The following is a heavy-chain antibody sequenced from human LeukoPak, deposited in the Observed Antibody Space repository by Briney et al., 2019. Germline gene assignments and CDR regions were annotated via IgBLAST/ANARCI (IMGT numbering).Heavy chain of an antibody. Sequence: ASVKVSCKASGYTFTNHYINWVRQAPGQGLEWMGIINPITGGTDSAQKFQDRVTLTRDTSTTTFYMELGRLRSEDTAVYYRARSEYYGAGSFDYWGQGTLVTVSS. D-gene: IGHD3-10*01. CDR1: GYTFTNHY. CDR2: INPITGGT. CDR3: ARSEYYGAGSFDY. V-gene: IGHV1-46*01. J-gene: IGHJ4*02.